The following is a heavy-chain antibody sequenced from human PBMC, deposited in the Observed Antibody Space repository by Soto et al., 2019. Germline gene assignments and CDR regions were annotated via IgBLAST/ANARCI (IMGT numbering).Heavy chain of an antibody. D-gene: IGHD3-22*01. J-gene: IGHJ3*02. CDR1: GFTFSSYA. CDR3: AKGSGYYYDSSGPLRAFDI. Sequence: GGSLRLSCAASGFTFSSYAMSWVRQAPGKGLEWVSAISGSGGSTYYADSVKGRFTISRDNSKNTLYLQMNSLRAEDTAVYYCAKGSGYYYDSSGPLRAFDIWGQGTMVTVSS. CDR2: ISGSGGST. V-gene: IGHV3-23*01.